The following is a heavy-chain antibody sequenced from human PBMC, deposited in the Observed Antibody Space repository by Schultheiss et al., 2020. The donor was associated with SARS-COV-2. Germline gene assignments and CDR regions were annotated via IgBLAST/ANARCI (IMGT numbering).Heavy chain of an antibody. CDR2: IYYSGST. D-gene: IGHD3-10*01. J-gene: IGHJ6*02. CDR1: GGSFSGYY. Sequence: SETLSLTCAVYGGSFSGYYWSWIRQPPGKGLEWIGYIYYSGSTYYNPSLKSRVTISVDTSKNQFSLKLSSVTAADTAVYYCARLGGRGTDVWGHGTTVTVSS. CDR3: ARLGGRGTDV. V-gene: IGHV4-34*01.